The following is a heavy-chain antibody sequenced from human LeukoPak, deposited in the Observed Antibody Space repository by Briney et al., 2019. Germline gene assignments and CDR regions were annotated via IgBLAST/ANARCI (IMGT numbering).Heavy chain of an antibody. J-gene: IGHJ4*02. CDR3: AGGQFSELRRLDWYVAY. Sequence: GESLKISCKGSGYSFTSMWIGWVRQMPGKGLEWLGIIYPDDSDTRYSPSFRGQVTISADKSISTAYLQWSSLKASDTAIYYCAGGQFSELRRLDWYVAYRGQGTLVTVSS. CDR1: GYSFTSMW. CDR2: IYPDDSDT. V-gene: IGHV5-51*01. D-gene: IGHD3-9*01.